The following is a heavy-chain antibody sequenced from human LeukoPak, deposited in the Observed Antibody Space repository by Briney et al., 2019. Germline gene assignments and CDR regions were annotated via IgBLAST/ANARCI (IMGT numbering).Heavy chain of an antibody. CDR2: IKQDGSEK. D-gene: IGHD3-22*01. CDR1: GFTFSNYW. J-gene: IGHJ5*02. V-gene: IGHV3-7*01. CDR3: AKDDYYDSSGDPNWFDP. Sequence: GSLRLSCAASGFTFSNYWMSWVRQAPGKGLEWVANIKQDGSEKYYVDSVKGRFTVSRDNAKNSLFLQMNSLRAEDTAVYFCAKDDYYDSSGDPNWFDPWGQGTLVTVSS.